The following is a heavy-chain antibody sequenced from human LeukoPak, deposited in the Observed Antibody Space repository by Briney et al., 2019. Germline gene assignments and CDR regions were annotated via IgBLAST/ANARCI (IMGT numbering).Heavy chain of an antibody. CDR1: GGTFSSYA. V-gene: IGHV1-69*01. J-gene: IGHJ4*02. CDR2: IIPIFGTA. Sequence: ASVKVSCKASGGTFSSYAISWVRQAPGQGLERMGGIIPIFGTANYAQKFQGRVTITADESTSTAYMELSSLRPEDTAVYYCARAAKKVDDILTGYPFDYWGQGTLVTVSS. D-gene: IGHD3-9*01. CDR3: ARAAKKVDDILTGYPFDY.